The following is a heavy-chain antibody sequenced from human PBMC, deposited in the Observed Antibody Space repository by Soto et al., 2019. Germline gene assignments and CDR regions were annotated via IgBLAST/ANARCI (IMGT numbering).Heavy chain of an antibody. Sequence: PSETLSLTCAVSGGSISSGGYSWSWIRQPPGKGLEWIGYIYHSGSTYYNPSLKSRVTISVDRSKNQFSLKLSSVTAADTAVYYCARGWVTAIPQYFQHWGQGTLDTVSS. J-gene: IGHJ1*01. CDR3: ARGWVTAIPQYFQH. CDR1: GGSISSGGYS. D-gene: IGHD2-21*02. CDR2: IYHSGST. V-gene: IGHV4-30-2*01.